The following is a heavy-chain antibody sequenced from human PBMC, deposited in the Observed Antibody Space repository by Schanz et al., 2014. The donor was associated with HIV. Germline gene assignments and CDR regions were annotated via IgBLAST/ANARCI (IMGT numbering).Heavy chain of an antibody. J-gene: IGHJ4*02. CDR1: GFTFSTCG. D-gene: IGHD4-17*01. V-gene: IGHV3-33*08. Sequence: QVQLVESGGGVVQPGRSLRLSCAASGFTFSTCGMHWVRQAPGKGLECEAFIWYDGSNKYYADSVKGRFTISRDNSKNTLYLQMNSLRGEDTAVYYCATAAVTDYSDNWGQGTLVTVSP. CDR2: IWYDGSNK. CDR3: ATAAVTDYSDN.